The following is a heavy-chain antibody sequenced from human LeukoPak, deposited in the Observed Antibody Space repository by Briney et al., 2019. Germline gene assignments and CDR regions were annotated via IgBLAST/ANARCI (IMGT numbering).Heavy chain of an antibody. CDR1: GGAFSSYA. V-gene: IGHV1-69*13. D-gene: IGHD1-14*01. CDR3: ARAGMARINWFDP. Sequence: GASVKVSCKASGGAFSSYAISWVRQAPGQGLEWMGGIIPIIGTGDYAQKFQGRVTITADESTSTAYMELSSLRSEDTAVYYYARAGMARINWFDPWGQGTLVTVSS. J-gene: IGHJ5*02. CDR2: IIPIIGTG.